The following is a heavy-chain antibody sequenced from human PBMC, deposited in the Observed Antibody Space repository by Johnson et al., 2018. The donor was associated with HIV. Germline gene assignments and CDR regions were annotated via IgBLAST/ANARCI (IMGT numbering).Heavy chain of an antibody. CDR2: ISYDGSNK. CDR1: GFTFSSYA. J-gene: IGHJ3*02. Sequence: QVQLVESGGGVVQPGGSLRLSCETSGFTFSSYAMHWVRQAPGKGLEWVAVISYDGSNKYYADSVKGRFTISRDNSKNTLYLQMNSLRAEDTAVYYCAREGGVTMVDGFDIWGQGTMVTVSS. CDR3: AREGGVTMVDGFDI. V-gene: IGHV3-30-3*01. D-gene: IGHD3-10*01.